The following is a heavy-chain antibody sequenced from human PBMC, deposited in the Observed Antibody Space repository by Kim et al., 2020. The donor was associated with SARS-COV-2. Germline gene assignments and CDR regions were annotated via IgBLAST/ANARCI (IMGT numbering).Heavy chain of an antibody. Sequence: TRYSPSFQGQVTSSADKSISTAYLQWSSLKASDTAMYYCARLISGWFFDYWGQGTLVTVSS. CDR2: T. J-gene: IGHJ4*02. CDR3: ARLISGWFFDY. V-gene: IGHV5-51*01. D-gene: IGHD6-19*01.